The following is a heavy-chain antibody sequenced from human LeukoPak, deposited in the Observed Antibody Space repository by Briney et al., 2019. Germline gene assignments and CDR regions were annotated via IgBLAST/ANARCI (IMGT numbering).Heavy chain of an antibody. J-gene: IGHJ4*02. V-gene: IGHV3-23*01. CDR3: TRDYGDY. CDR2: ISGSGGNT. Sequence: GGSLRLSCAASGFTFSSYAMNWVRQAPGKGLEWVSAISGSGGNTYYPDSVKGRFTISRDNSKNTLYLQMSSLRAEDTAVYYCTRDYGDYWGQGTLVTVSS. CDR1: GFTFSSYA.